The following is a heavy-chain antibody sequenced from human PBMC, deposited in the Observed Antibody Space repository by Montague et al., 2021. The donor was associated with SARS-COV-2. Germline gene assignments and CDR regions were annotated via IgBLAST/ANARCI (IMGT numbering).Heavy chain of an antibody. CDR2: IHVSGST. CDR1: GVSISSYY. J-gene: IGHJ3*02. CDR3: AGNGRSSVIGNTPRGAFDI. V-gene: IGHV4-59*12. Sequence: SETLSLTCTVSGVSISSYYWSWIRQPPGKGLEWIGCIHVSGSTNYNPTLKSRVTITVDTSINQFSLKLSSVTAADTAAYYCAGNGRSSVIGNTPRGAFDIWGQGTMVTVSS. D-gene: IGHD3-22*01.